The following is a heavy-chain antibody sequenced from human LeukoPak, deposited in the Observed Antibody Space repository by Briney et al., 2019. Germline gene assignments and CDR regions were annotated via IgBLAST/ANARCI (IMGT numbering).Heavy chain of an antibody. CDR1: GFTFSSYS. CDR3: ARVQLVLSYYYYGMDV. J-gene: IGHJ6*02. D-gene: IGHD4/OR15-4a*01. CDR2: ISSSSSYI. Sequence: PGGSLRLSCAASGFTFSSYSMNWVRQAPGKGLEWVSSISSSSSYIYYADSVKGRFTISRDNAKNSLYLQMNSLRAEDTAVYYCARVQLVLSYYYYGMDVWGQGTTVTVSS. V-gene: IGHV3-21*01.